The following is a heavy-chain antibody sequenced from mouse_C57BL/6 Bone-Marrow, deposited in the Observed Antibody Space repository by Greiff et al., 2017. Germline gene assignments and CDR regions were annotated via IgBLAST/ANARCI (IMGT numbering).Heavy chain of an antibody. V-gene: IGHV1-55*01. Sequence: QVQLKQPGAELVKPGASVKMSCKASGYTFTSYWLTWVKQRPGQGLEWIGDIYPGSGSTNYNEKFKSKATLTVATSSSTAYMPLSSLTSEDSAVYYCARSGDSSGYWGQGTTLTVSS. CDR1: GYTFTSYW. J-gene: IGHJ2*01. CDR2: IYPGSGST. CDR3: ARSGDSSGY. D-gene: IGHD3-2*02.